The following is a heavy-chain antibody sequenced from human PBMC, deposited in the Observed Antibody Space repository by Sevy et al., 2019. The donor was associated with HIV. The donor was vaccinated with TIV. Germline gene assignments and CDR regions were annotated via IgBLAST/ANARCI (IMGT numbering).Heavy chain of an antibody. Sequence: ASVKVSCKASGYTFSSYGISWVRQAPGQGLEWMGWISAYTGNTNYAQKYQGRVTMTTDTSTTTAYLELRNLRSADTAVYFCARDNPRGFVIVPPAMGGGIDYWGQGTLVTVSS. CDR1: GYTFSSYG. CDR3: ARDNPRGFVIVPPAMGGGIDY. V-gene: IGHV1-18*01. CDR2: ISAYTGNT. J-gene: IGHJ4*02. D-gene: IGHD2-2*01.